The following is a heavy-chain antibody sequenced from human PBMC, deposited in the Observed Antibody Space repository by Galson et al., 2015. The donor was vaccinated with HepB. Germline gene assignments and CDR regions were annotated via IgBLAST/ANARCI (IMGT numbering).Heavy chain of an antibody. CDR1: GFTFSSYA. CDR2: ISGSGGST. CDR3: AKGVDYGDPYTD. Sequence: SLRLSCAASGFTFSSYAMSWVRQAPGKGLEWVSAISGSGGSTYYADSVKGRSTISRDNSKNTLYLQMNSLRAEDTAVYYCAKGVDYGDPYTDWGQGTLVTVSS. D-gene: IGHD4-17*01. J-gene: IGHJ4*02. V-gene: IGHV3-23*01.